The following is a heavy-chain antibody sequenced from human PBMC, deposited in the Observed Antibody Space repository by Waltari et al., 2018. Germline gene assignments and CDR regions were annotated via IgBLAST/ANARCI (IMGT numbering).Heavy chain of an antibody. J-gene: IGHJ4*02. V-gene: IGHV3-21*01. CDR3: VSGGWGFYFDY. Sequence: EVQLVESGGGMVKPGGTLTTPVRPAGFSSRGCSMNWARQAPGMGLEWVSSISSSTTYIHYADSVKGRFTISRDNAKNSLYLQMNSLRVEDTAVYYCVSGGWGFYFDYWGQGTVVTVSS. D-gene: IGHD7-27*01. CDR2: ISSSTTYI. CDR1: GFSSRGCS.